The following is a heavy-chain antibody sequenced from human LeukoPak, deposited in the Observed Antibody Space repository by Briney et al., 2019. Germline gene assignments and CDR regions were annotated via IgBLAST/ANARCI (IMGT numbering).Heavy chain of an antibody. D-gene: IGHD5-18*01. Sequence: PGGSLRLSCAASGFTISSYGMHWVRQAPDKGLEWVAVIWYDGSNKYYADSVKGRFTISRDNAKNTLYLQMNSLRAEDTAVYYCARENRGYNYGYFDYWGQGNLVTVSS. V-gene: IGHV3-33*01. CDR2: IWYDGSNK. J-gene: IGHJ4*02. CDR1: GFTISSYG. CDR3: ARENRGYNYGYFDY.